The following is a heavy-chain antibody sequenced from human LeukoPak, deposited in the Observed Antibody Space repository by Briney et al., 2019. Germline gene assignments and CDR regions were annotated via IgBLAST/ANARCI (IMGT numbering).Heavy chain of an antibody. Sequence: SDPLSLTCTVSGDSISSSSYYGGSVRQHPGKGLEWIGSIYYSGSTFYNPSLKSRVTMSVDTSKNQFSLGLSSVTAADTAVYYCARPLLWFGEGIEYWGQGTLVTVSS. D-gene: IGHD3-10*01. CDR2: IYYSGST. CDR1: GDSISSSSYY. CDR3: ARPLLWFGEGIEY. J-gene: IGHJ4*02. V-gene: IGHV4-39*01.